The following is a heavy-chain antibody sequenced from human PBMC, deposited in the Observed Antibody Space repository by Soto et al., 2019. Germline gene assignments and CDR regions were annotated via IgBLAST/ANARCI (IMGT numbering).Heavy chain of an antibody. Sequence: QVQLVESGGGVVQPGRSLRLSCAASGFTFSSYGMHWVRQAPGKGLEWVAVIWYDGSNKYYADSVKGRFTISRDNSKNTLYLQMNSLRAEDTAVYYCARGGESSGCYRLDYWGQGTLVTVSS. CDR2: IWYDGSNK. CDR3: ARGGESSGCYRLDY. CDR1: GFTFSSYG. V-gene: IGHV3-33*01. J-gene: IGHJ4*02. D-gene: IGHD6-19*01.